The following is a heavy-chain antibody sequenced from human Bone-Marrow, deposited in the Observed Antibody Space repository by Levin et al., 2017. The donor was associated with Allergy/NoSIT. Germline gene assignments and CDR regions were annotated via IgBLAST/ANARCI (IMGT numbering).Heavy chain of an antibody. D-gene: IGHD2-15*01. Sequence: PGASVKVSCKSSGPTFSAYPIHWVRQAPGQRPEWLGWINAGHTSTKYSPKVEGRVTITTNTSASIVYMELSDLRSEDTAMYYCARRGSCYTCALDMWGLGTMITVSS. J-gene: IGHJ3*02. CDR3: ARRGSCYTCALDM. CDR2: INAGHTST. V-gene: IGHV1-3*01. CDR1: GPTFSAYP.